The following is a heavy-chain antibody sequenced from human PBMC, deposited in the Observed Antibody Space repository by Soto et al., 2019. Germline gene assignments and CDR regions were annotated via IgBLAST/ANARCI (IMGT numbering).Heavy chain of an antibody. J-gene: IGHJ4*02. CDR1: GYTFTSYG. CDR3: ARGYCSSTSCYDIDY. Sequence: QVQLVQSGAEVKKPGASVKVSCKASGYTFTSYGITWVRQAPGQGLEWMGWISAYNGNTNYAQKLPGRVTMTTDTTTSTAYMELRSLRSDDTDVYYCARGYCSSTSCYDIDYWGQGTLVTVSS. V-gene: IGHV1-18*01. CDR2: ISAYNGNT. D-gene: IGHD2-2*01.